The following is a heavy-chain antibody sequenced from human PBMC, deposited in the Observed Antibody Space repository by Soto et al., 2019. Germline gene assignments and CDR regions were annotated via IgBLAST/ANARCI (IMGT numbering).Heavy chain of an antibody. D-gene: IGHD3-10*01. Sequence: ASVKVSCKASGYTFTSYGISWVRQAPGQGLEWMGWISAYNGNTNYAQKLQGRVTMTTDTSTSTAYMELRSLRSDDTAVYYCAREGAYYGSGRTRMEYYYYGMDVWGQGTTVTVSS. J-gene: IGHJ6*02. V-gene: IGHV1-18*01. CDR2: ISAYNGNT. CDR3: AREGAYYGSGRTRMEYYYYGMDV. CDR1: GYTFTSYG.